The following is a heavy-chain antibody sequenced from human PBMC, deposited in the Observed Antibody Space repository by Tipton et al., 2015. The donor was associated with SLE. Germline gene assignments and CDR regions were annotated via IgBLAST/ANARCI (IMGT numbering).Heavy chain of an antibody. D-gene: IGHD4-11*01. J-gene: IGHJ4*02. CDR1: GGSISRGGFY. CDR3: ARSTDYSKFDY. CDR2: IYYSGGT. Sequence: TLSLTCTVSGGSISRGGFYWSCIRQHPGKGLEWIGYIYYSGGTYYNPSLMRRVTISVDTSKNQFSLKLSSVTAADTAVYYCARSTDYSKFDYWGQGTLVTVSS. V-gene: IGHV4-31*03.